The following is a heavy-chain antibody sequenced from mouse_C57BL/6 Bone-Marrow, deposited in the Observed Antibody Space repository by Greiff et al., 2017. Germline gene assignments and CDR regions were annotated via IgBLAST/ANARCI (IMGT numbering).Heavy chain of an antibody. CDR2: IRSGSSTI. J-gene: IGHJ3*01. Sequence: EVMLVESGGGLVKPGGSLKLSCAASGFTFSDYGMHWVRQAPEQGLEWVAYIRSGSSTIYYADTVKGRFTISRDNAKNTLFLQMTSLRSEDTAMYYCARPLYYGSSSFAYWGQGTLVTVSA. CDR3: ARPLYYGSSSFAY. V-gene: IGHV5-17*01. D-gene: IGHD1-1*01. CDR1: GFTFSDYG.